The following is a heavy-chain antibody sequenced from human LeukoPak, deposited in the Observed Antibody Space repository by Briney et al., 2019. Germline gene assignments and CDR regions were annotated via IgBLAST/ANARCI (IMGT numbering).Heavy chain of an antibody. Sequence: PGGSLRLSCAASGFTFSSYALSWVRQAPGKGLEWVSAISGSGGSTYHAASVKGRFTISRDNSKNTLYLQMDSLRVEDTAVYYCGGYSSLDHWGQGTLVTVSS. CDR3: GGYSSLDH. CDR2: ISGSGGST. J-gene: IGHJ4*02. CDR1: GFTFSSYA. V-gene: IGHV3-23*01. D-gene: IGHD3-22*01.